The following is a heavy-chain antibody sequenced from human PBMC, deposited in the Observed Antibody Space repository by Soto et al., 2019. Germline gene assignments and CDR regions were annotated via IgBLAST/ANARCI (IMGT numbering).Heavy chain of an antibody. CDR3: ARVAVGAPPFYYYYYGLDV. CDR2: IIPIFGTA. D-gene: IGHD1-26*01. CDR1: GGTFSSYA. Sequence: QVQLVQSGAEVKKPGSSVKVSCKASGGTFSSYAISWVRQAPGQGLEWMGGIIPIFGTANYAQKFQGRVTITADESTSPAYMGLSSLRSEYTSVYYCARVAVGAPPFYYYYYGLDVWGQGTTVTVSS. J-gene: IGHJ6*02. V-gene: IGHV1-69*12.